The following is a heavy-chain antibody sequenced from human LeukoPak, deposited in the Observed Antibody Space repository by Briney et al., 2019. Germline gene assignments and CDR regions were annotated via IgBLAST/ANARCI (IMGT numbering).Heavy chain of an antibody. CDR3: AKRAATMGGFYFDY. J-gene: IGHJ4*02. CDR2: ISDYGDNT. D-gene: IGHD5-12*01. Sequence: PGGSLRLSCAASGFTFSNYAMTWVRQAPGKGLEWVSSISDYGDNTFYADSVKGRFTISRDNSKDTLYLQMNSLTVEDTAAYYCAKRAATMGGFYFDYWGQGTLSPSPQ. CDR1: GFTFSNYA. V-gene: IGHV3-23*01.